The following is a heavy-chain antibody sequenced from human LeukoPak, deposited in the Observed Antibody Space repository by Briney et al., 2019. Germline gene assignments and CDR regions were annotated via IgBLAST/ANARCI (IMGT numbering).Heavy chain of an antibody. J-gene: IGHJ3*02. CDR2: ISRGATTI. Sequence: AESLTLSCAASGFTFSGYEFYWVRQPPGKGLEWVSYISRGATTIKYADSVKSQFTISRDDDKKSVYLQMSSLRAEDTAIYYCGAGRQFIGAFDIWGQGTLVTVSS. V-gene: IGHV3-48*03. D-gene: IGHD3-10*01. CDR3: GAGRQFIGAFDI. CDR1: GFTFSGYE.